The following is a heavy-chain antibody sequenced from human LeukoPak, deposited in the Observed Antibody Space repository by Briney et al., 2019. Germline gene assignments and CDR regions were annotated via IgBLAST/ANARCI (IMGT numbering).Heavy chain of an antibody. V-gene: IGHV4-59*12. CDR1: GASISGDY. CDR2: IYHSGRT. D-gene: IGHD1-14*01. J-gene: IGHJ5*02. CDR3: AKTGVVLTRFDP. Sequence: SETLSLTCSVSGASISGDYWSWIRQPPGKSLEWIGYIYHSGRTTYNPSLESRVSIEVDKPKNQFSLRLNSVTAADTAVYYCAKTGVVLTRFDPWGQGIVVTVSA.